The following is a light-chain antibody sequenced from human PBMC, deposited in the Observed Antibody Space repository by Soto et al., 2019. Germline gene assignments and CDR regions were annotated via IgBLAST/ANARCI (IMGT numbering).Light chain of an antibody. CDR3: QQYDNLPLT. Sequence: EKLMSQSPATLSVSPGERVTLSCRASQNIHNHMSWFLQKPGQTPRLLIYDAIIRAADVPARFSGSWSGTEFTLTINSLQSEDFAVYFCQQYDNLPLTFGPGTKVDIK. CDR1: QNIHNH. CDR2: DAI. V-gene: IGKV3-15*01. J-gene: IGKJ3*01.